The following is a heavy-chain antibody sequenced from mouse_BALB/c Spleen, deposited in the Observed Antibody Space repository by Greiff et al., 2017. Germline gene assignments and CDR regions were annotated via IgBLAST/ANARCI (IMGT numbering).Heavy chain of an antibody. D-gene: IGHD1-1*01. CDR2: ISSGGGST. J-gene: IGHJ4*01. Sequence: EVQLVESGGGLVKPGGSLKLSCAASGFAFSSYDMSWVRQTPEKRLEWVAYISSGGGSTYYPDTVKGRFTISRDNAKNTLYLQMSSLKSEDTAMYYCARHGPLTYFYYAMDYWGQGTSVTVSS. CDR1: GFAFSSYD. CDR3: ARHGPLTYFYYAMDY. V-gene: IGHV5-12-1*01.